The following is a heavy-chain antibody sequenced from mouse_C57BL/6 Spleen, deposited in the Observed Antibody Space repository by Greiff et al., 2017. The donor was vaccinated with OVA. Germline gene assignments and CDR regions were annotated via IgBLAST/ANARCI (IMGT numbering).Heavy chain of an antibody. Sequence: VQLQQPGAELVKPGASVKMSCKASGYTFTSYWITWVKQRPGQGLEWIGDIYPGSGSTNYNEKFKSKATLTVDTSSSTAYMQLSSLTSDDSAVYYCARCYSSYVDYAMDYWGQGTSVTVSS. J-gene: IGHJ4*01. V-gene: IGHV1-55*01. D-gene: IGHD2-5*01. CDR1: GYTFTSYW. CDR2: IYPGSGST. CDR3: ARCYSSYVDYAMDY.